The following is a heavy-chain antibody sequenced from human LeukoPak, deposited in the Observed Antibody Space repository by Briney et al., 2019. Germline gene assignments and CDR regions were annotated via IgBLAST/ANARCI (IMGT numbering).Heavy chain of an antibody. CDR3: ARGGYSFDY. V-gene: IGHV3-7*01. CDR1: GFSLSGYW. Sequence: PGGSLRLSCAASGFSLSGYWMSWVRQAPGKGLEWVARLHADGIEKYYVDSVKGRFTISRDNAKNYPYVQMNSLRVEDTAVYYCARGGYSFDYLGQGTPVTVSS. J-gene: IGHJ4*02. D-gene: IGHD5-12*01. CDR2: LHADGIEK.